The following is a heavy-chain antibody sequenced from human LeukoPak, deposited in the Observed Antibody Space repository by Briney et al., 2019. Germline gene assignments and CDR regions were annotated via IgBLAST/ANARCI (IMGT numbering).Heavy chain of an antibody. V-gene: IGHV4-59*12. CDR3: ARSRWAYYYYMDV. CDR1: GGSISSYY. D-gene: IGHD5-24*01. J-gene: IGHJ6*03. CDR2: IYYSGST. Sequence: PSETLSLTCTVSGGSISSYYWSWIRQPPGKGLEWIGYIYYSGSTNYNPSLKSRVTISVDTSKNQFSLKLSSVTAADTAVYYCARSRWAYYYYMDVWGKGTTVTISS.